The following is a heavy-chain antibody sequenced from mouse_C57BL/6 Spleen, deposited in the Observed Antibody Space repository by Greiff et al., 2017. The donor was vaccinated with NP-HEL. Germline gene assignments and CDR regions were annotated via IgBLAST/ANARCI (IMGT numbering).Heavy chain of an antibody. CDR3: ARRGLYGYYYAMDY. CDR1: GYTFTSYG. D-gene: IGHD2-2*01. Sequence: VQLQQSGAELARPGASVKLSCKASGYTFTSYGISWVKQRTGQGLEWIGEIYPRSGNTYYNEKFKGKATLTADKSSSTAYMELRSLTSEDSAVFFCARRGLYGYYYAMDYWGQGTSVTVSS. J-gene: IGHJ4*01. V-gene: IGHV1-81*01. CDR2: IYPRSGNT.